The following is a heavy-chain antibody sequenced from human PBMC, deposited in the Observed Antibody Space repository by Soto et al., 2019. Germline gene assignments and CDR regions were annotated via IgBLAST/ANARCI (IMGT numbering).Heavy chain of an antibody. J-gene: IGHJ4*02. V-gene: IGHV3-33*01. CDR1: GFIFSSYG. CDR2: IWYNGSNK. CDR3: ARDRDGYYSFDY. D-gene: IGHD5-18*01. Sequence: QVQLVESGGGVVQPGRSLRLSCAASGFIFSSYGMHWVRQAPGKGLEWVAIIWYNGSNKYYADSVKGRFTISRDNSKNTLYLQMNSLRAEDTAVYYCARDRDGYYSFDYWGQGTLVTVSS.